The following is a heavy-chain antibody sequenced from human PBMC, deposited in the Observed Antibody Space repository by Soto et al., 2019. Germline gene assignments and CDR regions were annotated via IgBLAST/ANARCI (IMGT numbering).Heavy chain of an antibody. Sequence: QVQLVQSGAEVRKPGASVKISCKTSGYIFTSYFVHWVRQAPGQGLEWLGIINPYDGRPTYAQKLQGRLTMTRDTSTSTVDMELSSLRSEDTATYYCARVLGYYDMRDPLDYWGQGTLVTVSS. J-gene: IGHJ4*02. CDR3: ARVLGYYDMRDPLDY. CDR1: GYIFTSYF. V-gene: IGHV1-46*01. CDR2: INPYDGRP. D-gene: IGHD3-22*01.